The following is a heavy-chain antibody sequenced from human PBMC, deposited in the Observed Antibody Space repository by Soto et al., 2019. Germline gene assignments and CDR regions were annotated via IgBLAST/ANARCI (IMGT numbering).Heavy chain of an antibody. V-gene: IGHV4-39*01. Sequence: SETLSLTCTVSGGSISSSSYYWGWIRQPPGKGLEWIGSIYYSGSTYYNPSLKSRVTISVDTSKNQFSLKLSSVTAADTAVYYCARHSIAAAGPTFYYFDYWGQGTLVTVSS. CDR2: IYYSGST. CDR3: ARHSIAAAGPTFYYFDY. CDR1: GGSISSSSYY. J-gene: IGHJ4*02. D-gene: IGHD6-13*01.